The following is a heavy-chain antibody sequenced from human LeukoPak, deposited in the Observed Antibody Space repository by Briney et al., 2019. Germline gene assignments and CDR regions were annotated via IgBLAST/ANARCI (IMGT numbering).Heavy chain of an antibody. D-gene: IGHD3-10*01. CDR1: GFTFSNYW. CDR2: IKQDGSDK. CDR3: ARDWDYYGSGSDY. V-gene: IGHV3-7*03. Sequence: GGSLRLSCEASGFTFSNYWMTWVRQPPGKGLEWVANIKQDGSDKYYVESVRGRFTISRDNAKNSLYLQMNSLRAEDTAVYYCARDWDYYGSGSDYWGQGTLVTVSS. J-gene: IGHJ4*02.